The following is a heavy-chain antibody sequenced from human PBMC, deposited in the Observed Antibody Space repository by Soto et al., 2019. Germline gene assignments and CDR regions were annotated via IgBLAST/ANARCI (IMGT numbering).Heavy chain of an antibody. Sequence: YGPPLVNPTQTLTLTCTFSGFSLSTSGMCVSWIRQPPGKALEWLALIDWDDDKYYSTSLKTRLTISKDTSKNQVVLTMTNMDPVDTATYYWARMVVVTADSLDDWGQGTPVTVSS. D-gene: IGHD2-2*01. J-gene: IGHJ4*02. V-gene: IGHV2-70*01. CDR2: IDWDDDK. CDR3: ARMVVVTADSLDD. CDR1: GFSLSTSGMC.